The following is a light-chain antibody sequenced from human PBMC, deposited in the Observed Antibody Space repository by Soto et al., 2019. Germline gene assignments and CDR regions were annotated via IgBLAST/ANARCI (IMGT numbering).Light chain of an antibody. Sequence: DIQLTQSPSFLSASVGDRVTITCRTSQGIGYSLAWYQQKPGKTPKLLISAASNLESGVPSRFSCSRSGSEFPLTISSLQPEDFATYYCQQLNSYPHQFPFGTGTKVDIK. CDR3: QQLNSYPHQFP. CDR2: AAS. V-gene: IGKV1-9*01. CDR1: QGIGYS. J-gene: IGKJ3*01.